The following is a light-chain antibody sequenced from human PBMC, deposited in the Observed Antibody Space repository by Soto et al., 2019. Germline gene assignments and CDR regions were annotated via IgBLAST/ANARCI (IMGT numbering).Light chain of an antibody. Sequence: VLAQPPSVSAAPGQKVTISCSGSSSNIGGNSVSWYQQLPGTAPKLLIYDDNKRPSGIPDRFSGSKSGTSATLGITGFQTGDEADYYCGSWDSSLSANVFGTGTKVTVL. CDR1: SSNIGGNS. CDR3: GSWDSSLSANV. CDR2: DDN. J-gene: IGLJ1*01. V-gene: IGLV1-51*01.